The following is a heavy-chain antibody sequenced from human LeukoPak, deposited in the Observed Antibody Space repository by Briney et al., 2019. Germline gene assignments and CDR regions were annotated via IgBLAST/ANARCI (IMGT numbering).Heavy chain of an antibody. CDR3: VKGRCSSTSCYSDY. CDR2: INSNGGST. J-gene: IGHJ4*02. V-gene: IGHV3-64D*06. CDR1: GFTFSSYA. Sequence: GGSLRLSCSASGFTFSSYAMHWVRQAPGKGLEYVSAINSNGGSTYYADPVKGRFSISRDNSKNTLYLQVSSLRAEDTAVYYCVKGRCSSTSCYSDYWGQGTLVTVSS. D-gene: IGHD2-2*01.